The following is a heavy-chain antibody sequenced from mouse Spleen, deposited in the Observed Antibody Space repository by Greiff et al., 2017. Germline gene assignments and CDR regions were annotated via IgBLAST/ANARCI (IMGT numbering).Heavy chain of an antibody. D-gene: IGHD2-3*01. V-gene: IGHV1-18*01. CDR2: INPNNGGT. CDR3: ARIGLLRRYWYFDV. J-gene: IGHJ1*01. Sequence: EVQLQQSGPELVKPGASVKIPCKASGYTFTDYNMDWVKQSHGKSLEWIGDINPNNGGTIYNQKFKGKATLTVDKSSSTAYMELRSLTSEDTAVYYCARIGLLRRYWYFDVWGAGTTVTVSS. CDR1: GYTFTDYN.